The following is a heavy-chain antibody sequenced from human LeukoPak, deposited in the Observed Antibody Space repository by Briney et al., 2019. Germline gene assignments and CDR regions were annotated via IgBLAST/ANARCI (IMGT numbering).Heavy chain of an antibody. Sequence: PGGSLRLSCAASGFTFSSYGMHWVRQAPGKGLEWVAVISYDGSNKYYADSVKGRFTISRDNSKNTLYLQMNSLRAEDMAVYYCAKVKALGLRYFDWPSGDDYWGQGTLVTVSS. J-gene: IGHJ4*02. CDR2: ISYDGSNK. V-gene: IGHV3-30*18. D-gene: IGHD3-9*01. CDR3: AKVKALGLRYFDWPSGDDY. CDR1: GFTFSSYG.